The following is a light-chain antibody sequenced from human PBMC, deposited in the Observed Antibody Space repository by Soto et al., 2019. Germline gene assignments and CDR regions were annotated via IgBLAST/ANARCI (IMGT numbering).Light chain of an antibody. CDR1: QSVSSY. Sequence: EIVLTQSPATLSLSPGERATLSCRASQSVSSYLAWYQQKPGQAPRLLIYDASNRATGIPARFSGSGSGTDFTLNSSSLEPEDFSVYYWQQRSNWLYTFGQGTKLEIK. CDR2: DAS. J-gene: IGKJ2*01. V-gene: IGKV3-11*01. CDR3: QQRSNWLYT.